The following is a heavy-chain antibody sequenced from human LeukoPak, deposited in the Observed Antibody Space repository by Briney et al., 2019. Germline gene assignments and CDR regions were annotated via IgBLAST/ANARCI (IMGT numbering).Heavy chain of an antibody. CDR3: ARDQPYDSSGYYPTAFDI. Sequence: SVKVSCKASGGTFSSYAISWVRQAPGQGLEWMGRIIPIFGTANYAQKFQGRVTITTDESTSTAYMELSSLRSEDTAVYYCARDQPYDSSGYYPTAFDIWGQGTMVTVSS. D-gene: IGHD3-22*01. V-gene: IGHV1-69*05. J-gene: IGHJ3*02. CDR2: IIPIFGTA. CDR1: GGTFSSYA.